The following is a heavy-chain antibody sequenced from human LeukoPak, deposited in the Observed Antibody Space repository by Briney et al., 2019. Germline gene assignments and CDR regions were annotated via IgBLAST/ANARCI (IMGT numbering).Heavy chain of an antibody. CDR1: GYSFTSYW. CDR3: ATLWGYCGGDCYNRFDY. V-gene: IGHV5-51*01. Sequence: GESLKISCKGSGYSFTSYWIGWVRQMPGKGLEWMGIIYPGDSDTRYSPSFQGQVTISADKSISTAYLQWRSLKASDTAMYYCATLWGYCGGDCYNRFDYWGQGTLVTVSS. D-gene: IGHD2-21*02. J-gene: IGHJ4*02. CDR2: IYPGDSDT.